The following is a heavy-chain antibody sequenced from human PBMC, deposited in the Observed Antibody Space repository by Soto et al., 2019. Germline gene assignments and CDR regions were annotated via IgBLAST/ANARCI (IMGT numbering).Heavy chain of an antibody. D-gene: IGHD2-15*01. CDR3: ARESRYCSGGSCFFLPGIDY. Sequence: QVQLVQSGAEVKKPGSSVKVSCKASGGTFSSYAISGVRQAPGQGLEWMGGIIPIFGTANYAQKFQGRVTITADESTSTAYLALSTLRSEDTAVYYCARESRYCSGGSCFFLPGIDYWCQGTLVTVSS. V-gene: IGHV1-69*12. CDR2: IIPIFGTA. J-gene: IGHJ4*02. CDR1: GGTFSSYA.